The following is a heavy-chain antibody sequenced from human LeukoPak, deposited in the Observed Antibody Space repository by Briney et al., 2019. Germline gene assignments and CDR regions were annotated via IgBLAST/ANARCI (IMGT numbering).Heavy chain of an antibody. Sequence: SVKVSCKASGGTFSSYAISWVRQAPGQGLEWMGGIIPISGTANYAQKFQGRVTITADESTSTAYMELSSLRSEDTAVYYCARDLDPAAIPYYYYYMDVWGKGTTVTVSS. V-gene: IGHV1-69*01. J-gene: IGHJ6*03. D-gene: IGHD2-2*01. CDR2: IIPISGTA. CDR1: GGTFSSYA. CDR3: ARDLDPAAIPYYYYYMDV.